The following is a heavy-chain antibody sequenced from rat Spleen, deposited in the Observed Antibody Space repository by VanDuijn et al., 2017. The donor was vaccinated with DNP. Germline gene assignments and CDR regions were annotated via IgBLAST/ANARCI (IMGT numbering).Heavy chain of an antibody. CDR2: VSSGGGTT. Sequence: EVQLVESGRGLVQPGRSMKLSCAALGFTFSNYYMAWVRQAPTKGLEWVASVSSGGGTTYYRDSVKGRFTISRDNAKSTLYLQMDSLRSEDTATYYCARHSLPGYNNWFAYWGQGTLVTVSS. D-gene: IGHD1-4*01. V-gene: IGHV5-25*01. J-gene: IGHJ3*01. CDR3: ARHSLPGYNNWFAY. CDR1: GFTFSNYY.